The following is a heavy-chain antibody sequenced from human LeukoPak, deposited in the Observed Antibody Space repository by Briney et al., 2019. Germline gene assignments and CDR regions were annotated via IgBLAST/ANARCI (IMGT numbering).Heavy chain of an antibody. CDR1: EFTFSTYG. V-gene: IGHV3-30*02. CDR3: AKGQNTGGGAYFDY. Sequence: PGGSLRLSCAASEFTFSTYGMHWVRQAPGKGLEWVTFIRYDGSNKYYADSVKGRFTISRDNFKNTLYLQMNSLGVEDTAVYYCAKGQNTGGGAYFDYWGQGTLVTVSS. D-gene: IGHD1-1*01. CDR2: IRYDGSNK. J-gene: IGHJ4*02.